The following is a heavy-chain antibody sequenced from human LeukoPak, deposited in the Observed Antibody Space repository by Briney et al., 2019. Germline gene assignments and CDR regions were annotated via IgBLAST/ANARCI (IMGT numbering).Heavy chain of an antibody. CDR3: ARDRGPTRAFDI. CDR2: IYSGVPT. D-gene: IGHD5-24*01. J-gene: IGHJ3*02. Sequence: PGGSLRLSCAASGFTVSSNYMIWVRQAPGKGLEWVSVIYSGVPTYYADSVKGRFTISRDNSKNTLYLQMNSLRAEDTAVYYCARDRGPTRAFDIWGQGTMVTVS. V-gene: IGHV3-53*01. CDR1: GFTVSSNY.